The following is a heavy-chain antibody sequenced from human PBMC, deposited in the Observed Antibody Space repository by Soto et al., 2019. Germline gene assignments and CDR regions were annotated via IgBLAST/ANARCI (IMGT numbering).Heavy chain of an antibody. D-gene: IGHD1-26*01. Sequence: GGSLRLSCAASGFTFSSYAMHWVRQAPGKGLEWVAVISYDGSNKYYADSVKGRFTISRDNSKNTLYLQMNSLRAEDTAVYYCAIEAPWEGADKRAGFDYWGQGTLVTVSS. CDR2: ISYDGSNK. J-gene: IGHJ4*02. CDR3: AIEAPWEGADKRAGFDY. V-gene: IGHV3-30-3*01. CDR1: GFTFSSYA.